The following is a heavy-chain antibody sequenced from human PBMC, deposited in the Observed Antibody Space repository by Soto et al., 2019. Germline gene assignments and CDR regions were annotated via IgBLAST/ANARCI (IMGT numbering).Heavy chain of an antibody. J-gene: IGHJ4*02. CDR2: ISYDGSNK. CDR1: GFTFSSSA. V-gene: IGHV3-30-3*01. CDR3: ARDKRDLRFLEWSYYFDY. D-gene: IGHD3-3*01. Sequence: QVQLVESGGGVVQPGRSLRLSCAASGFTFSSSAMHWVRQAPGKGLEWVAVISYDGSNKYYAHSVKGRFTISRDNSKNTLYLQMNSLRAEDTAVYYCARDKRDLRFLEWSYYFDYWGQGTLVTVSS.